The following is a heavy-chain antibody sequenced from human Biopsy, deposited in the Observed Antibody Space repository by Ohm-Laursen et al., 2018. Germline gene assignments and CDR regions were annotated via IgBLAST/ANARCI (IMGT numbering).Heavy chain of an antibody. D-gene: IGHD3-16*01. J-gene: IGHJ4*02. V-gene: IGHV4-59*01. CDR1: RDSIRSYY. CDR3: ARDSRGGHLNTTLITGKNLDS. Sequence: SQTLSLTCAISRDSIRSYYWTWIRQSPGKVLEWIGYIYYTGSTNYNPSVKSRVTISVDTSKNQFSLKLNSVTAADTAVYFCARDSRGGHLNTTLITGKNLDSWGQGILVTVSS. CDR2: IYYTGST.